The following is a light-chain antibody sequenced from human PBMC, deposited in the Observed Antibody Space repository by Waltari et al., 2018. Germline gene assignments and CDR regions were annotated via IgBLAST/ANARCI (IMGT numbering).Light chain of an antibody. CDR1: SGSVSTTYY. CDR3: VLSRGSGIWV. J-gene: IGLJ3*02. CDR2: DTN. V-gene: IGLV8-61*01. Sequence: QTVVTQEPSLSVSPGGTVTLTCGLSSGSVSTTYYPSCYQQAPGQAPRTLILDTNTRSSVVPDRFSGSILDNKSALTITGAHADDDSYYYCVLSRGSGIWVFGGGTKLTVL.